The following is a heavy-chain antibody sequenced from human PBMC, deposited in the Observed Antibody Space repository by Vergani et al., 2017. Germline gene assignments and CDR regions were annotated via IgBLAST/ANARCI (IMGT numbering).Heavy chain of an antibody. D-gene: IGHD2-2*02. CDR1: GGSISSGSYY. CDR2: IYTSGST. Sequence: QVQLQESGSGLVKPSQTLSLNCTVSGGSISSGSYYWNWIRQPAGKGLEWIGRIYTSGSTNYNPSLKSRVTMSVDTSKNQFSLKLSSVTAADTAVYYCASSYQVLYAGYAFDIWGQGTMVTVSS. J-gene: IGHJ3*02. V-gene: IGHV4-61*02. CDR3: ASSYQVLYAGYAFDI.